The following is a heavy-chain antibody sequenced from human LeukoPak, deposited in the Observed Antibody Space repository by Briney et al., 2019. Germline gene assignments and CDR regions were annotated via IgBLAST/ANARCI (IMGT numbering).Heavy chain of an antibody. CDR2: IKKDGREK. J-gene: IGHJ4*02. V-gene: IGHV3-7*01. Sequence: GGSLRLSCAASGFTFSDYYMSWIRQAPGKGLEWVANIKKDGREKYYVDSVKGRFTISRDNTKSSLYLQMNSLRVEDTAVYYCARFRSPFDYWGQGTLVTVSS. CDR1: GFTFSDYY. CDR3: ARFRSPFDY.